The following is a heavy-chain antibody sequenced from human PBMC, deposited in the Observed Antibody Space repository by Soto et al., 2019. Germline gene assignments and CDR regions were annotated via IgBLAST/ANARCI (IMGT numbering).Heavy chain of an antibody. CDR1: GGTFSSYA. V-gene: IGHV1-69*05. D-gene: IGHD1-20*01. CDR2: IIPIFGTA. J-gene: IGHJ4*02. Sequence: GASVKVSCKASGGTFSSYAISWVRQAPGQGLEWMGGIIPIFGTANYAQKFQGRFTISRDDSKSIAYLQMNSLKTEDTAVYYCTRDSPLYNWNDRSFDYWGQGTLVTVSS. CDR3: TRDSPLYNWNDRSFDY.